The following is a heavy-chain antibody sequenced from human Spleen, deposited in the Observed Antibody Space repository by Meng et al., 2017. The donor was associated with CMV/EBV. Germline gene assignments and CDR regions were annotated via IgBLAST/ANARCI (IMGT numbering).Heavy chain of an antibody. J-gene: IGHJ4*02. CDR1: GGSISDYY. Sequence: GSLSLSCTVSGGSISDYYWTWIRQPPGKGLEWIGYIFYSGSSNYNPSLKSRVTMSVDTSKKQFSLKLSSVTAADTAVYYCASHRYSASYYSDYWGQGTLVTVSS. CDR2: IFYSGSS. D-gene: IGHD1-26*01. V-gene: IGHV4-59*01. CDR3: ASHRYSASYYSDY.